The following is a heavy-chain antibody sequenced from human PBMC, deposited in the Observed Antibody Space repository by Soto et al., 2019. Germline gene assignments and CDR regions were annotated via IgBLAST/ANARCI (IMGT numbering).Heavy chain of an antibody. CDR3: AREYYYGSGSFRGDFDY. Sequence: GASVKVSCKASGGTFSSYAISWVLQAPGQGLEWMGGIIPIFGTANYAQKFQGRVTITADESTSTAYMELSSLRSEDTAVYYCAREYYYGSGSFRGDFDYWGQGTLVTVSS. J-gene: IGHJ4*02. D-gene: IGHD3-10*01. CDR2: IIPIFGTA. CDR1: GGTFSSYA. V-gene: IGHV1-69*13.